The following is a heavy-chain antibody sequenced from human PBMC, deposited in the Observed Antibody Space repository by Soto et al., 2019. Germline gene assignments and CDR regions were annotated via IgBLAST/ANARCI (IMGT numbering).Heavy chain of an antibody. Sequence: SVKVSCKASGGTFSSYAISWVRQAPGQGLEWMGGIIPIFGTANYAQKFQGRVTITADESTSTAYMELSSLRSEGTAVYYCARNSSGFDAFDIWGKGKMVTVSS. CDR3: ARNSSGFDAFDI. J-gene: IGHJ3*02. V-gene: IGHV1-69*13. CDR2: IIPIFGTA. D-gene: IGHD3-22*01. CDR1: GGTFSSYA.